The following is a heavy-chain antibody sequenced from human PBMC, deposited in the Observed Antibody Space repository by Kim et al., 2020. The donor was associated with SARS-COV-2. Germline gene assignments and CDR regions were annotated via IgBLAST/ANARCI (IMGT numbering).Heavy chain of an antibody. D-gene: IGHD1-26*01. CDR2: INPNSGGT. CDR1: GYTFTGYY. J-gene: IGHJ4*02. Sequence: ASVKVSCKASGYTFTGYYMHWVRQAPGQGLEWMGRINPNSGGTNYAQKFQGRVTMTRDTSISTAYMELSRLRSDDTAVYYCAVGPRVGAPRPDYWGQGTLVPVSS. CDR3: AVGPRVGAPRPDY. V-gene: IGHV1-2*06.